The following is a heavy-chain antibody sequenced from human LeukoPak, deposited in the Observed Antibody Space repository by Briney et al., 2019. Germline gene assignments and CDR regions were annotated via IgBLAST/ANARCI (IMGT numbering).Heavy chain of an antibody. Sequence: SETLSLTCTVSGGSISSYYWSWIRQPAGKGLEWIGRIYTSGSTNYNPSLKSRVTISVDTSKNQLSLKLSSVTAADTAVYYCARGPGGSSSSDFDYWGQGTLVTVSS. V-gene: IGHV4-4*07. CDR1: GGSISSYY. CDR2: IYTSGST. CDR3: ARGPGGSSSSDFDY. J-gene: IGHJ4*02. D-gene: IGHD6-6*01.